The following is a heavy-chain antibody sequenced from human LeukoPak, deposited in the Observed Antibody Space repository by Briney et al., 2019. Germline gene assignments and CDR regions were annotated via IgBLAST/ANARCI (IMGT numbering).Heavy chain of an antibody. D-gene: IGHD2-2*01. CDR1: GGSFSGYY. Sequence: SETLSLTCAVYGGSFSGYYWSWIRQPPGKGLEWIGEINHSGSTNYNPSLKSRVTMSVDTSKNQFSLKLSSVTAADTAVYYCARGPYQLLYYYYYGMDVWGQGTTVTVSS. V-gene: IGHV4-34*01. CDR2: INHSGST. CDR3: ARGPYQLLYYYYYGMDV. J-gene: IGHJ6*02.